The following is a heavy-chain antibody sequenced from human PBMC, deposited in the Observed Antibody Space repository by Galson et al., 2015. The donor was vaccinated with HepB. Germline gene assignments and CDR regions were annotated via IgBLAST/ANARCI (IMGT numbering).Heavy chain of an antibody. V-gene: IGHV6-1*01. Sequence: CAISGDSVSSNSAAWNWIRQSPSGGLEWLGRTYYRSKWYNDYAVSVKSRITINPDTSKNQFSLQLNSVTPEDTAVYYCARGPPIYYYYYMDVWGKGTTVTVSS. CDR2: TYYRSKWYN. J-gene: IGHJ6*03. CDR1: GDSVSSNSAA. CDR3: ARGPPIYYYYYMDV.